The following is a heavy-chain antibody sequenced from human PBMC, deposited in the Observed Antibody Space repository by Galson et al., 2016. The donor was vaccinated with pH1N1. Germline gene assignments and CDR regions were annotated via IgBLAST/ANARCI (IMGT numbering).Heavy chain of an antibody. Sequence: SVKVSCKAFGGSFISWVRQAPGQGLEWMGGIITMFGTSNYAQKFQGSVTITTDESRSTAYMEFRSVRFEDTAVYFCAKSSHPWAQFDSWGQGTLVTFSS. V-gene: IGHV1-69*05. J-gene: IGHJ4*02. CDR1: GGSF. CDR3: AKSSHPWAQFDS. CDR2: IITMFGTS.